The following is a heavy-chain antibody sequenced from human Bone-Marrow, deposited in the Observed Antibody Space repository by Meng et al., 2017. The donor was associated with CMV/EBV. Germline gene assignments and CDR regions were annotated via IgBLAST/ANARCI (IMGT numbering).Heavy chain of an antibody. CDR1: GFTFSSYS. CDR2: ISSSSSTI. Sequence: GESLKISCAASGFTFSSYSMNWVRQAPGKGLEWVSYISSSSSTIYYADSVKGRFTISRDNAKNSLYLQMNSLRAEDTAVYYCARDESPENYYVSSGYYYRNVYFDYWGQGTLVTVSS. J-gene: IGHJ4*02. CDR3: ARDESPENYYVSSGYYYRNVYFDY. V-gene: IGHV3-48*04. D-gene: IGHD3-22*01.